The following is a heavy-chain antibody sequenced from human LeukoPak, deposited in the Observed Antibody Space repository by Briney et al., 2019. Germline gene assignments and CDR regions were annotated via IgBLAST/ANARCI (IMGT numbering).Heavy chain of an antibody. J-gene: IGHJ3*02. CDR1: GFTFSSYA. CDR2: ISGSGGST. Sequence: PGGSLRLSCAASGFTFSSYAMSWVRQAPGKGLEWVSAISGSGGSTYYANSVKGRFTISRDNSKNTLYLQMNSLRAEDTAVYYCARGIVVVPAATPGTFDIWGQGTMVTVSS. V-gene: IGHV3-23*01. D-gene: IGHD2-2*01. CDR3: ARGIVVVPAATPGTFDI.